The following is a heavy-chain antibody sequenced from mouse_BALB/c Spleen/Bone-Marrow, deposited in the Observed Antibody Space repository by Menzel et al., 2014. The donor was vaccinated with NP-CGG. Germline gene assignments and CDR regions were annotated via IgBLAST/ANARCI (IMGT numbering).Heavy chain of an antibody. CDR1: GYTFTSYW. Sequence: QVQLKHSGAELVRPGASVKLSCKASGYTFTSYWMNWVKQRPEQGLEWIGRIDPYDSETHYNQKFKDKAILTVDKSSSTAYMQLSSLTSEDSAVYYCARGGGSYAMDYWGQGTSVTVSS. CDR3: ARGGGSYAMDY. D-gene: IGHD1-2*01. CDR2: IDPYDSET. J-gene: IGHJ4*01. V-gene: IGHV1-52*01.